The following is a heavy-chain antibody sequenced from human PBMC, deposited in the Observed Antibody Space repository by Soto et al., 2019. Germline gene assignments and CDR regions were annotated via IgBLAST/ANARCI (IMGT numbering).Heavy chain of an antibody. D-gene: IGHD3-22*01. CDR3: ARDSSGRHDY. Sequence: WTWIRQHPGKGLEWIGYIYQSGTTNYNASLKSRVTISIDTSKNQFFLKLNSVTAADTAVYYCARDSSGRHDYWGQGTLVTVSS. CDR2: IYQSGTT. V-gene: IGHV4-59*01. J-gene: IGHJ4*02.